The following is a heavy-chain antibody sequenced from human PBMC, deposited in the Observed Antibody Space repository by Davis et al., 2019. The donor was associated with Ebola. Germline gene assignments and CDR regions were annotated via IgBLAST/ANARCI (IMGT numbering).Heavy chain of an antibody. V-gene: IGHV4-34*01. Sequence: PSETLSLTCAVYGGSFSGYYWTWIRQPPGKGLEWIGEINHSGSTNYNPSLKSRVTISVDTSKNQFSLKLSSVTAADTAVYYCARSSRSDSYYDFWSGYYGPRDAFDIWGQGTMVTVSS. CDR2: INHSGST. CDR3: ARSSRSDSYYDFWSGYYGPRDAFDI. J-gene: IGHJ3*02. D-gene: IGHD3-3*01. CDR1: GGSFSGYY.